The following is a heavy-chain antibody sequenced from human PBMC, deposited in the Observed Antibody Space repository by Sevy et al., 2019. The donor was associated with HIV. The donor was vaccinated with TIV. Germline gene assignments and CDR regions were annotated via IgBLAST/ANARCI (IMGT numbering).Heavy chain of an antibody. Sequence: GGSLRLSCAASGFTFSDYYMSWLRQAPGKGLEWVTYISSDGNNMFYAGSVKGRFTISRDNAQKSLFLQMNSLRADDTAVYYCARDRRRDSSGSYYWYFDLWGRGTLVTVSS. CDR2: ISSDGNNM. CDR1: GFTFSDYY. V-gene: IGHV3-11*01. J-gene: IGHJ2*01. D-gene: IGHD3-22*01. CDR3: ARDRRRDSSGSYYWYFDL.